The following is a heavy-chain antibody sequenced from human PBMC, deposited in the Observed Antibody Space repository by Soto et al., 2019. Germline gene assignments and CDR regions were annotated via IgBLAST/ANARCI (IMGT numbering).Heavy chain of an antibody. CDR3: VTVSYYDSSGYPY. CDR1: GGSISSSSYY. J-gene: IGHJ4*02. V-gene: IGHV4-39*01. Sequence: QLQLQESGPGLVKPSETLSLTCTVSGGSISSSSYYWGWIRQPPGKGRESIGSTYYSGSTYYITSLTSRVTISVDTSKNHFSLKLSSVTAADTAVYYCVTVSYYDSSGYPYWGQGTLVTVSS. D-gene: IGHD3-22*01. CDR2: TYYSGST.